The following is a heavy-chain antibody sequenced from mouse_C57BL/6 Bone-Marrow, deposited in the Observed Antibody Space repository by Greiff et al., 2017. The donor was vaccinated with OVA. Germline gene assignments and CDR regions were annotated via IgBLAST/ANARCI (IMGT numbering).Heavy chain of an antibody. J-gene: IGHJ2*01. D-gene: IGHD1-1*01. Sequence: EVQRVESGGGLVKPGGSLKLSCAASGFTFSSYAMSWVRQTPEKRLEWVATISDGGSYTYYPDNVQGRFTISRDNAKNNLYLQMSHLKSEDTAMYYCARDSSDYFDYWGQGTTLTVSS. CDR1: GFTFSSYA. V-gene: IGHV5-4*01. CDR3: ARDSSDYFDY. CDR2: ISDGGSYT.